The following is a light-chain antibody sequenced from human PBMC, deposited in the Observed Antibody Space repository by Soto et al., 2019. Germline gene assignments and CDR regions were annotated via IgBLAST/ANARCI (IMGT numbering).Light chain of an antibody. CDR3: LQVKSFPRT. J-gene: IGKJ1*01. CDR2: AAS. Sequence: DIQMTQFPSSVSASVGDTVTITCRASQDSSSRLAWFQQKPGRAPKYVIQAASMLQSGFPSRFAGSGSGTEFTLTINTLQPEDFATYYCLQVKSFPRTFGQGTKVDI. CDR1: QDSSSR. V-gene: IGKV1-12*01.